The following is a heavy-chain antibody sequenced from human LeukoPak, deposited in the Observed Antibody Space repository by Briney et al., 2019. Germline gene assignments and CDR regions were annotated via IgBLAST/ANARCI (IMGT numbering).Heavy chain of an antibody. V-gene: IGHV3-23*01. J-gene: IGHJ6*04. CDR2: ICGSGGST. D-gene: IGHD3-9*01. CDR1: VFTFSSYA. Sequence: GGSLRLSCAASVFTFSSYAMSWVRQAPAKGLEWVSAICGSGGSTYYADSVKGRVTISRDNSQNTLYLQMNSLRAEDTAVYYCAKEGSLRYFDLPDYYFVGMVAWGKGTTVTVSS. CDR3: AKEGSLRYFDLPDYYFVGMVA.